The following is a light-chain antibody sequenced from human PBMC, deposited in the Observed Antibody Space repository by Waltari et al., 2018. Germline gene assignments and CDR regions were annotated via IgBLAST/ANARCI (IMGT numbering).Light chain of an antibody. CDR3: QSVDSSGSYVV. V-gene: IGLV3-25*03. Sequence: SYELTQPPTVSVSPGQTARITCSGDTLPQQFVYWYQQKPGQAPVLLIFRDTEGTSDIPARLSGNTSGTMAMLTISGVQAEDEADYYCQSVDSSGSYVVFGGGTKLTVL. CDR2: RDT. CDR1: TLPQQF. J-gene: IGLJ2*01.